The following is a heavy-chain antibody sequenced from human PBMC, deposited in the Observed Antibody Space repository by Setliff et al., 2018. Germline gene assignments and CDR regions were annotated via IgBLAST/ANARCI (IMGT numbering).Heavy chain of an antibody. CDR3: ARGPVMIVATGYFDY. J-gene: IGHJ4*02. CDR1: GGSISSGSYY. V-gene: IGHV4-61*02. D-gene: IGHD3-22*01. CDR2: IYTSGST. Sequence: SETLSLTCTVSGGSISSGSYYWSWIRQPAGKGLEWIGRIYTSGSTNYNPSLKSRVTISVDTSKNRFSLKLSSVTAADTAVYYCARGPVMIVATGYFDYWGQGTLVTVSS.